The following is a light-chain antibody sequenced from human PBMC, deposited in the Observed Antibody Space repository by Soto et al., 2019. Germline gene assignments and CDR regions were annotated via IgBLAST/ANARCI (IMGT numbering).Light chain of an antibody. V-gene: IGKV3-15*01. J-gene: IGKJ1*01. CDR3: QQYNNWHPWT. CDR2: GAS. Sequence: EIVMTQSPATLSVSPGERATLSCRASQSVSSNLAWYQQKPGQAPRLLIYGASTRATGIPARFSGSGSGTEFTLTISSLQSADFAVYYCQQYNNWHPWTFGQGTKVEIK. CDR1: QSVSSN.